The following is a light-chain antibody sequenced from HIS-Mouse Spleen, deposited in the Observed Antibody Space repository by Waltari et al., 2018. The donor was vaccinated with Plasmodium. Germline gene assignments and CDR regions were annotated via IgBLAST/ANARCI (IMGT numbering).Light chain of an antibody. CDR2: RNN. V-gene: IGLV1-47*01. CDR1: SSNIGSNY. Sequence: QSVLTQPPSASGTPGQRVTISCSGSSSNIGSNYVYWYQQLPGTAPKLLIYRNNARPSGDPDRFSGSKSGTSASLAISGLRSEDEADYYCAAWDDSLSGRVFGGGTKLTVL. CDR3: AAWDDSLSGRV. J-gene: IGLJ3*02.